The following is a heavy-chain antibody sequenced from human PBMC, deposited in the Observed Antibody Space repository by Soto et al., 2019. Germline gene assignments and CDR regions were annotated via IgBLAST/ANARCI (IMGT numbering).Heavy chain of an antibody. CDR1: GFTFSSYG. J-gene: IGHJ6*02. D-gene: IGHD6-25*01. Sequence: GGSLRVSCAASGFTFSSYGIHWVRQAPGKGLEWVAFISNAGSNKYYEDSVKGRFTISRDNSKNTLYLQMNSLRAEDTAVYYCAKDRLANPPYYYYYYGMDVWGQGTTVTVSS. CDR2: ISNAGSNK. V-gene: IGHV3-30*18. CDR3: AKDRLANPPYYYYYYGMDV.